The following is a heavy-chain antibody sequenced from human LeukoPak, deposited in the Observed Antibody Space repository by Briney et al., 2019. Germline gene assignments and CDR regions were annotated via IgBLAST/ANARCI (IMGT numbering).Heavy chain of an antibody. V-gene: IGHV3-64*01. D-gene: IGHD1-26*01. CDR1: GYTFTSYA. J-gene: IGHJ4*02. Sequence: GASVKVSCKASGYTFTSYAMHWVRQAPGKGLEYVSAISSNGGSTYYANSVKGRFTISRDNSKNTLYLQMGSLRAEDMAVYYCASVDSGSYQNWGQGTLVTVSS. CDR3: ASVDSGSYQN. CDR2: ISSNGGST.